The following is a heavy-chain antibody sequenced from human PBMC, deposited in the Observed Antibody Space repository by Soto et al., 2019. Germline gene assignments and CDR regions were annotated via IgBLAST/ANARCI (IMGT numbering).Heavy chain of an antibody. D-gene: IGHD2-2*01. CDR1: GFSLSTTAAG. CDR3: AHGSCSSADCYPNPYLDY. CDR2: LYWEDDE. V-gene: IGHV2-5*02. J-gene: IGHJ4*02. Sequence: ITLKESGPTLVKPTQTLTLTCTFSGFSLSTTAAGVGWIRQPPGKALEWLPLLYWEDDEGYSPSLKSRLTITKYTSKNQVVLTMTNVDPVDTATYYCAHGSCSSADCYPNPYLDYWGQGILVTVSS.